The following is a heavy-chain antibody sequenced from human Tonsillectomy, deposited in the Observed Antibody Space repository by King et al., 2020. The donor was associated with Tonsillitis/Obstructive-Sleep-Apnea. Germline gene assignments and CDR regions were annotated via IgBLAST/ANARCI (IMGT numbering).Heavy chain of an antibody. CDR2: LSTSGKI. CDR3: ARDSGGCSSTNCQRFDY. V-gene: IGHV3-48*02. CDR1: GFTFSTHN. D-gene: IGHD2-2*01. J-gene: IGHJ4*02. Sequence: VQLVESGGGLVQPGGSLRLSCAASGFTFSTHNMNWVRQAPGKGLEWVSHLSTSGKIYYAASVKGRFTISRDNAKNSLYLQMNSLRDEDTAVYYFARDSGGCSSTNCQRFDYWGQGTLVTVSS.